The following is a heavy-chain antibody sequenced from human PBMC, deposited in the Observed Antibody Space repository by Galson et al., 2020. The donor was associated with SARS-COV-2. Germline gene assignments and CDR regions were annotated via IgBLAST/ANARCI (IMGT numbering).Heavy chain of an antibody. CDR2: ISAYNGNP. CDR1: GYTFTSYG. CDR3: ARWFGVVIIPHYYYYMDV. V-gene: IGHV1-18*01. J-gene: IGHJ6*03. D-gene: IGHD3-3*01. Sequence: ASVKVSCKASGYTFTSYGISWVRQAPGQGLEWMGWISAYNGNPHYAQKPQGRVTMTTDTSTSTAYMELRSLRSDDTAVYYCARWFGVVIIPHYYYYMDVWGKGTTVTVSS.